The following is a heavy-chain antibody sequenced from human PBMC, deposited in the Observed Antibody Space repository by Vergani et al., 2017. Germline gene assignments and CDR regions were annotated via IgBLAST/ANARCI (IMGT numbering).Heavy chain of an antibody. D-gene: IGHD5-18*01. CDR3: ARGGGQTALDL. J-gene: IGHJ4*02. V-gene: IGHV1-18*01. CDR1: GYTFTKFG. Sequence: QVLLVQSGAEVKKPGASVKVSCTSSGYTFTKFGITWVRQAPGQGLQWMGWISAYNANTNFAQKLQGRVFMTTDTSTRTAYMELRSLRSDDTAVYYCARGGGQTALDLWGQGTLVTVSS. CDR2: ISAYNANT.